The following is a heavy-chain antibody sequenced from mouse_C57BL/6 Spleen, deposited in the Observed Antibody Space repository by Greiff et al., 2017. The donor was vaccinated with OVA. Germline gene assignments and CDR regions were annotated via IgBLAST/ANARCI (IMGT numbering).Heavy chain of an antibody. J-gene: IGHJ1*03. Sequence: QVQLKESGPELVKPGASVKISCKASGYAFSSSWMNWVKQRPGKGLEWIGRIYPGDGDTNYNGKFKGKATLTADKSSSTAYMQLSSLTSEDSAVYCCARSRWGGGYFDVWGTGTTVTVSS. V-gene: IGHV1-82*01. D-gene: IGHD1-1*02. CDR1: GYAFSSSW. CDR2: IYPGDGDT. CDR3: ARSRWGGGYFDV.